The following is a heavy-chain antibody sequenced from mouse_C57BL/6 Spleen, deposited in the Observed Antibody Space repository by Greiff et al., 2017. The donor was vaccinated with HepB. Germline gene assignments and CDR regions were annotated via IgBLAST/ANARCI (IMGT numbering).Heavy chain of an antibody. CDR2: IYPRDGST. CDR1: GYTFTDHT. D-gene: IGHD1-1*01. V-gene: IGHV1-78*01. J-gene: IGHJ2*01. Sequence: QVQLKESDAELVKPGASVKISCKVSGYTFTDHTIHWMKQRPEQGLEWIGYIYPRDGSTKYNEKFKGKAKLTADKSSSTAYMQLNSLTSEDSAVYYGARTPLTTVVATNFDYWGQGTTLTVSS. CDR3: ARTPLTTVVATNFDY.